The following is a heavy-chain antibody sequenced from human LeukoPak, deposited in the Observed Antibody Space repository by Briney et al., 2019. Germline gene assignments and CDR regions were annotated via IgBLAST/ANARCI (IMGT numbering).Heavy chain of an antibody. J-gene: IGHJ3*02. CDR1: GDSVSSNSAA. Sequence: SQTLSLTCAISGDSVSSNSAAWNWLRQSPSRGLEWLARTYYRSNWYNDYAVSVKSRITINPDTSKNQLSLQLNSVTAADTAVYYCARQDGTYSSGWQNRYDAFDIWGQGTMVTVSS. CDR3: ARQDGTYSSGWQNRYDAFDI. V-gene: IGHV6-1*01. CDR2: TYYRSNWYN. D-gene: IGHD6-19*01.